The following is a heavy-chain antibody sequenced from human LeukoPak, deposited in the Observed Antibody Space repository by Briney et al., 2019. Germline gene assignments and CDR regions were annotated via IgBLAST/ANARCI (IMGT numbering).Heavy chain of an antibody. D-gene: IGHD3-22*01. J-gene: IGHJ4*02. CDR1: GYTFTSYF. V-gene: IGHV1-2*02. CDR3: ARARYSDGGGYLLDS. CDR2: INPNSGDT. Sequence: ASVKVSCKASGYTFTSYFMHWVRQAPGQGLKWMGLINPNSGDTNYEQKFQGRGTMTRDTFINTAYMELSSLRSDDTAVYYCARARYSDGGGYLLDSWGEATLVTVSS.